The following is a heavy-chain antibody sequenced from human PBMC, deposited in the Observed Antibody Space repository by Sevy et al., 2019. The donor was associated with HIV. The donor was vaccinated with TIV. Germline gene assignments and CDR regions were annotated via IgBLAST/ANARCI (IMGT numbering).Heavy chain of an antibody. CDR3: ARHRYGDYFDY. CDR2: IYYSGST. J-gene: IGHJ4*02. Sequence: SETLSLTCTVSSGSISSSSYYWGWIRQPPGKGLEWIGTIYYSGSTYYNPSLKSRVTISVDTSKNQFSLKLSSVTAADTAVYYCARHRYGDYFDYWGQGTLVTVSS. CDR1: SGSISSSSYY. D-gene: IGHD4-17*01. V-gene: IGHV4-39*01.